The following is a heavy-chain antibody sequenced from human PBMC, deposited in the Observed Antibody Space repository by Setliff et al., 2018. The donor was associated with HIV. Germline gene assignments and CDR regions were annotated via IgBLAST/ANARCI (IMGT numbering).Heavy chain of an antibody. Sequence: SETLSLTCAVAGYSLSRGYYWGWVRQPPGKGLEWIGSIYHSGTTNYNPSLKSRVTISVDTSKNQFSLKLTSVTAADTAVYYCARHYSNYGPFHYWGQGTQVTVS. CDR3: ARHYSNYGPFHY. CDR2: IYHSGTT. V-gene: IGHV4-38-2*01. CDR1: GYSLSRGYY. J-gene: IGHJ4*02. D-gene: IGHD4-4*01.